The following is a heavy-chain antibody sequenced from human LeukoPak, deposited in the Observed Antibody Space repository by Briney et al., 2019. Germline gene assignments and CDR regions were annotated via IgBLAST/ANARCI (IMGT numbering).Heavy chain of an antibody. Sequence: GASVKVSCKASGYTFTSYYMHWVRRAPGQGLEWMGIINPSGGSTSYAQKFQGRVTMTRDTSTSTVYMELSSLRSEDTAVYYCARATIYDSSGWFFDYWGQGTLVTVSS. CDR3: ARATIYDSSGWFFDY. CDR2: INPSGGST. CDR1: GYTFTSYY. J-gene: IGHJ4*02. V-gene: IGHV1-46*01. D-gene: IGHD6-19*01.